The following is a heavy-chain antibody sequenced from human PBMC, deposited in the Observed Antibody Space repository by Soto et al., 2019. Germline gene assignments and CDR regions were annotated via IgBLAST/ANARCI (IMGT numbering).Heavy chain of an antibody. CDR2: NSGSGGST. Sequence: EVQLLESGGGLVQPGGSLRLSCVATGITFSSFAMNWVRQAPGKGLEWVSGNSGSGGSTYYTDSVKGRFTISRDNSKNTLYLQMNSLRSEDTAVYYCAKVWESMGWFGSHGPPSHYYGMDVWGQGTTVTVSS. V-gene: IGHV3-23*01. CDR3: AKVWESMGWFGSHGPPSHYYGMDV. J-gene: IGHJ6*02. D-gene: IGHD3-3*01. CDR1: GITFSSFA.